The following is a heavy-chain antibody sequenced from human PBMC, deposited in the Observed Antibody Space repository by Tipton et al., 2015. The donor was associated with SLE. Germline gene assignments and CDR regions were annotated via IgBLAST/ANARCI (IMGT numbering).Heavy chain of an antibody. CDR2: IYTSGST. CDR3: ARVGVVTPFDC. V-gene: IGHV4-61*09. D-gene: IGHD4-23*01. J-gene: IGHJ4*02. Sequence: LRLSCTVSGGSISSGSFYWSWIRQPAGKGLEWIGYIYTSGSTNYNPSLKSRVTISVETSKKQFSLKLSSVTAADTAVYYCARVGVVTPFDCWGQGTLVTVSS. CDR1: GGSISSGSFY.